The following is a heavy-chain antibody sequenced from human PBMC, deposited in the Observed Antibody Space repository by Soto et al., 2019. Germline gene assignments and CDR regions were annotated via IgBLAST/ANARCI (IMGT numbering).Heavy chain of an antibody. CDR1: GYTFTSYD. CDR2: MNPNSANT. Sequence: QVQLVQSGAEVKKPGASVKVSCKASGYTFTSYDINWVRQATGQGLEWMGWMNPNSANTGYAQKFQGRVTMTRNTYRSTAYMEVSSLGSADTAEYDCARGGVRGMDVWGQGTTVTVSS. V-gene: IGHV1-8*01. CDR3: ARGGVRGMDV. J-gene: IGHJ6*02. D-gene: IGHD3-16*01.